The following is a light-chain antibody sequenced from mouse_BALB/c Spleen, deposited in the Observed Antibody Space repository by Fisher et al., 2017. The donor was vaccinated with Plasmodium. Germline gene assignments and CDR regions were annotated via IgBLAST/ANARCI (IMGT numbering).Light chain of an antibody. CDR3: QQSSDWPLT. Sequence: DIVLTQSTGTLSVTPGDRVSLSCRASQSISNHLHWYQQKSHESPRLLVKYASQSISGIPSRFSGSGSGTYFTFYIISVETEDFGMYFCQQSSDWPLTFGSGTKLELK. V-gene: IGKV5-45*01. J-gene: IGKJ5*01. CDR2: YAS. CDR1: QSISNH.